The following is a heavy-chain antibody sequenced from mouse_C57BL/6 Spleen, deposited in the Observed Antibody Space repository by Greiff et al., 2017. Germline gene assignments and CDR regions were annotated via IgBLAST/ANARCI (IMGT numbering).Heavy chain of an antibody. CDR2: IYPRSGNT. V-gene: IGHV1-81*01. CDR3: ARVDPTTVDYFDY. J-gene: IGHJ2*01. Sequence: VQLQQSGAELARPGASVKLSCKASGYTFTSYGIRWVKQRTGQGLEWIGEIYPRSGNTYYNEKFKGKATLTADKSSSTAYMELRSLTLEDSQVYFCARVDPTTVDYFDYWGQGTTLTVSS. D-gene: IGHD1-1*01. CDR1: GYTFTSYG.